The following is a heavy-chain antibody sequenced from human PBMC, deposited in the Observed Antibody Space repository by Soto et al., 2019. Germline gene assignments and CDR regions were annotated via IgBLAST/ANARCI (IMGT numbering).Heavy chain of an antibody. CDR3: ARDKTNCSSTSCYTSFYYYYGMDV. V-gene: IGHV1-69*13. J-gene: IGHJ6*02. CDR1: GGTFSSYA. D-gene: IGHD2-2*02. Sequence: ASVKVSCKASGGTFSSYAISWVRQAPGQGLEWMGGIIPIFGTANYAQKFQGRVTITADESTSTAYMELSSLRSEDTAVYYCARDKTNCSSTSCYTSFYYYYGMDVWGQGTTVTVSS. CDR2: IIPIFGTA.